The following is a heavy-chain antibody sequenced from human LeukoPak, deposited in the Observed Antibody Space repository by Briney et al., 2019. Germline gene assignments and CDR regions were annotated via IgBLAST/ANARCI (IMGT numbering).Heavy chain of an antibody. V-gene: IGHV3-7*01. CDR1: GFIFTDSW. Sequence: PGGSLRLSCAASGFIFTDSWMGWVRQAPGKGLEWVANIRHDGSQTYYLDSVKGRFTISRDNAKNEVYLEMNNLRGADTAVYYCATGANLFQFWGQGTLVTVSS. CDR2: IRHDGSQT. J-gene: IGHJ4*02. CDR3: ATGANLFQF. D-gene: IGHD1-14*01.